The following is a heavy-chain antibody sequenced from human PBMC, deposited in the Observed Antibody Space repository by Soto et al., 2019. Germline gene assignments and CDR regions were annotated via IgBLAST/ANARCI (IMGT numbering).Heavy chain of an antibody. CDR2: ISGSGGNT. Sequence: GSLRLSCAASGFTFSSYAMSWVLQAPGKGLEWVSAISGSGGNTYYADSVKGRFTISRDNSKNTLYLQMNSLRAEDTAVYYCAKWIGWSYFDYWGQGTLVTVSS. CDR3: AKWIGWSYFDY. D-gene: IGHD6-19*01. CDR1: GFTFSSYA. J-gene: IGHJ4*02. V-gene: IGHV3-23*01.